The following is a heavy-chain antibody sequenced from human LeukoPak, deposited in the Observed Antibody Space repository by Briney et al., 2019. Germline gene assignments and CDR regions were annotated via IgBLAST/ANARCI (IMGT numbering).Heavy chain of an antibody. V-gene: IGHV1-46*01. CDR2: INPSGGGT. Sequence: ASVKVSCKASGYTFTSYYMHWVRQAPGQGLEWMGIINPSGGGTSYAQKFQGRVTMTRDTSTSTVYMELSSLRSEDTAVYYCARDHDILTGYYRNDAFDIWGQGTMVTVSS. CDR1: GYTFTSYY. J-gene: IGHJ3*02. D-gene: IGHD3-9*01. CDR3: ARDHDILTGYYRNDAFDI.